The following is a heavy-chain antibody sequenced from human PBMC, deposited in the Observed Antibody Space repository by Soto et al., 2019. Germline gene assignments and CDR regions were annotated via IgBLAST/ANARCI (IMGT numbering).Heavy chain of an antibody. Sequence: ASVKVSCKASGYTFTSYAMHWVRQAPGQRLEWMGWINAGNGNTKYSQKFQGRVTITRDTSASTAYMELSSLRSEDTAVYYCAMEPSRYFDWLSGSRNWFDLWGQGTLVTVSS. CDR2: INAGNGNT. J-gene: IGHJ5*02. CDR1: GYTFTSYA. D-gene: IGHD3-9*01. V-gene: IGHV1-3*01. CDR3: AMEPSRYFDWLSGSRNWFDL.